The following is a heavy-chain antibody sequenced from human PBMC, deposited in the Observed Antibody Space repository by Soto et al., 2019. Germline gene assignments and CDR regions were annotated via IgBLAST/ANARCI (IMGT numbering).Heavy chain of an antibody. J-gene: IGHJ6*02. D-gene: IGHD5-18*01. Sequence: QLQLRESGSGLVKPSQTLSLTCAVSDGSISSGAYSWSWIRQPPGKGLECIGYVYHGGRTYYNPSLKSRVTMSVDKSRNQFSLKVSSVTAADTAVYYCARGYSPMDVWGQGTTVTVSS. V-gene: IGHV4-30-2*01. CDR1: DGSISSGAYS. CDR3: ARGYSPMDV. CDR2: VYHGGRT.